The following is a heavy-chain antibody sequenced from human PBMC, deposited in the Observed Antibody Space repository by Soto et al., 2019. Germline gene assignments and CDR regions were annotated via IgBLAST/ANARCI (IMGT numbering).Heavy chain of an antibody. V-gene: IGHV4-31*03. CDR3: ARLGYCAVDCPRGGGFDI. Sequence: SETLSLTCTVSGGSISSRGYFWTWVRQHPAMGLEWIGYIYYTGSAYYNPSLTSRVAISVDTSRTQFSLNLNFVTAADTAVYYCARLGYCAVDCPRGGGFDIWGRGTMVTVSS. CDR1: GGSISSRGYF. CDR2: IYYTGSA. D-gene: IGHD2-21*02. J-gene: IGHJ3*02.